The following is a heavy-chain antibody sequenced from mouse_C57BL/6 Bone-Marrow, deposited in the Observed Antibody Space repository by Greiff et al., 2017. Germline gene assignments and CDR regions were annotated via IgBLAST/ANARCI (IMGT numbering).Heavy chain of an antibody. CDR1: GYTFTSYG. D-gene: IGHD1-1*01. Sequence: VQLKESGAELVRPGSSVKMSCKTSGYTFTSYGINWVKQRPGQGLEWIGYIYIGNGYTEYNEKFKGKATLTLDTYSSTAYMQLSSLTAEDAAIYFCARSAVEGDFYYWCQGTTLTVSS. CDR2: IYIGNGYT. V-gene: IGHV1-58*01. J-gene: IGHJ2*01. CDR3: ARSAVEGDFYY.